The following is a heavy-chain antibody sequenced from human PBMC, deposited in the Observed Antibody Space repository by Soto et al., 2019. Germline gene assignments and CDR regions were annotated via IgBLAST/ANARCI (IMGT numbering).Heavy chain of an antibody. J-gene: IGHJ4*02. CDR1: GYSFTNYW. Sequence: EVQLVRSGAEVKKPGESLEISCMGSGYSFTNYWIAWVRQMPGKGLELMGIIYPGDSDTRYRPSFQGQVTISPDKSISTASAQWSSLKAENTAVYYCARDDHNGPSCSVAVSVVYFDYWGQGTLVTVPS. V-gene: IGHV5-51*01. D-gene: IGHD6-19*01. CDR3: ARDDHNGPSCSVAVSVVYFDY. CDR2: IYPGDSDT.